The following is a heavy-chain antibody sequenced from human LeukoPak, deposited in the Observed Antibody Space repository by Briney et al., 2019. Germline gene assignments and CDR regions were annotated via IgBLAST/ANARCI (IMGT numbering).Heavy chain of an antibody. CDR2: IKQDGSEK. CDR3: ARDLAYYYDSSGGNWFDP. Sequence: GGSLRLSCAAPGFTFSSYWMSWVRQAPGKGLEWVANIKQDGSEKYYVDSVKGRFTISRDNAKNSLYLQMNSLRAEVTAVYYCARDLAYYYDSSGGNWFDPWGQGTLVTVSS. D-gene: IGHD3-22*01. CDR1: GFTFSSYW. V-gene: IGHV3-7*01. J-gene: IGHJ5*02.